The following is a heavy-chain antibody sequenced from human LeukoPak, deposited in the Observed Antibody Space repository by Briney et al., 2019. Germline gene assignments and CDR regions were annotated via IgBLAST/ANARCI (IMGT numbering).Heavy chain of an antibody. CDR1: GFTFSSYA. Sequence: GGSLRLSCAASGFTFSSYAMSRVRQAPGKGLEWVSAISGSGGSTYYADSVKGRFTISRDNSKNTLYLQMNSLRAEDTAVYYCAKDRVVVVAATTGDYWGQGTLVTVSS. D-gene: IGHD2-15*01. J-gene: IGHJ4*02. CDR2: ISGSGGST. V-gene: IGHV3-23*01. CDR3: AKDRVVVVAATTGDY.